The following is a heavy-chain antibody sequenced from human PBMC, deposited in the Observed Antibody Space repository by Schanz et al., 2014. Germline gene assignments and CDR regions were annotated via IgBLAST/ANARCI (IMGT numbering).Heavy chain of an antibody. CDR1: GFTFSSYW. Sequence: EVQLVESGGGLVQPGGSLRLSCAASGFTFSSYWMHWVRQVPGKGLVWVSRINSVGSNTDYADSVTGRFTISRDNAKNTLYLQMNTLRAEDTALYYCARDRRNADLDYWGQGTLVTVSS. J-gene: IGHJ4*02. CDR3: ARDRRNADLDY. D-gene: IGHD1-1*01. CDR2: INSVGSNT. V-gene: IGHV3-74*01.